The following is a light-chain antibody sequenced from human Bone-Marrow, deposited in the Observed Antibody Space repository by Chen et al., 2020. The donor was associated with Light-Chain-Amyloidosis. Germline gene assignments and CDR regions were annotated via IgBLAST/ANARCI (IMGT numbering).Light chain of an antibody. CDR2: ENN. V-gene: IGLV1-51*02. J-gene: IGLJ3*02. CDR3: ATWDSSLTVWM. Sequence: QSVLTQPPSVSAAPVQKVTISCSGSNSNIGINYVSWYQQLPGTSPKLLIYENNQRPSEIPDRFSGSKSGTSATLGVAGLQTGDEADYYCATWDSSLTVWMFGGGTKLTVL. CDR1: NSNIGINY.